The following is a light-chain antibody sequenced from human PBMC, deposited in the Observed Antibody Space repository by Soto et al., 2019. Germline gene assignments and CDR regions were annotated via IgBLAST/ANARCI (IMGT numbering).Light chain of an antibody. CDR2: GVY. V-gene: IGKV3-20*01. Sequence: EIVWTQSPGTLSLSPGERSALSCMASQSVGSSYLAWYQQKPGQAPRLLIYGVYSRATGITDRFSGSGSGTDFTLTISRLEPEDFAVYYCQPYGISPLTVGQGTKVEIK. CDR1: QSVGSSY. J-gene: IGKJ1*01. CDR3: QPYGISPLT.